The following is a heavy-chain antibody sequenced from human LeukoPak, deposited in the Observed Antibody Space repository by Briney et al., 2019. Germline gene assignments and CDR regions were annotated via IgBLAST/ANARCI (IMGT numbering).Heavy chain of an antibody. J-gene: IGHJ2*01. CDR1: GGSISNYY. CDR2: IYYSGST. CDR3: ARKVVFDL. V-gene: IGHV4-39*01. Sequence: PSETLSLTCIVSGGSISNYYWGWIRQPPGKGLEWIGSIYYSGSTYYNPSLKSRVTISVDTSKNQFSLKLSSVTAADTAVYYCARKVVFDLWGRGTLVTVSS. D-gene: IGHD2-15*01.